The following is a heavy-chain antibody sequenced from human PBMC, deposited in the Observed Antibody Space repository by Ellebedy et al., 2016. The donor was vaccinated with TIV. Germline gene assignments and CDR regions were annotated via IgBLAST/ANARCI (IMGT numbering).Heavy chain of an antibody. V-gene: IGHV3-21*01. CDR3: ARGRLGSQDFDY. Sequence: GESLKISCAASGFTFTSYRMHWVRQAPGKGLEWVSSISTSVYYIYYGDSVKVRFTISRDDAQNSLSLQMNSLRADDTAVYYCARGRLGSQDFDYWGQGTLVTVSS. D-gene: IGHD3-16*01. CDR2: ISTSVYYI. J-gene: IGHJ4*02. CDR1: GFTFTSYR.